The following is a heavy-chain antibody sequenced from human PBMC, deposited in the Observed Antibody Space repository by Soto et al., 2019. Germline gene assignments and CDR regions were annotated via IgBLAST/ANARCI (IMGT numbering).Heavy chain of an antibody. J-gene: IGHJ4*02. V-gene: IGHV1-69*02. Sequence: QVQLVQSGAEVKKPGSSVKVSCKASGGTFSSYTISWVRQAPGQGLEWMGRIIPILGIANYAQKFQGRVTITADKSTSTAYMELSSLRSEDTAVYYCARVEGGIAADGTLIDYWCQGTLVTVSS. CDR3: ARVEGGIAADGTLIDY. CDR2: IIPILGIA. CDR1: GGTFSSYT. D-gene: IGHD6-13*01.